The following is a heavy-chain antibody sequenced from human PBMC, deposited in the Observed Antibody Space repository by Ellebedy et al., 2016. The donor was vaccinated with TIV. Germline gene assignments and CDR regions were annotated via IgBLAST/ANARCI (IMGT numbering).Heavy chain of an antibody. D-gene: IGHD2-15*01. J-gene: IGHJ4*02. CDR2: LTFDGKNT. Sequence: GESLKISCAASGFTITAHGMTWVRQAPGKGLEWVSSLTFDGKNTFYANSVKGRFTISRDSSKNTLYLQLNSLTPEDTALYYRARGSFAPDYWGRGTLVTVSS. V-gene: IGHV3-23*01. CDR1: GFTITAHG. CDR3: ARGSFAPDY.